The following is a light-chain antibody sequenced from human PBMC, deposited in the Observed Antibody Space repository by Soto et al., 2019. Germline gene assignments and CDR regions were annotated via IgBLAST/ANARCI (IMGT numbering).Light chain of an antibody. CDR3: QQYNSWPPIT. CDR1: PSVGSD. J-gene: IGKJ5*01. V-gene: IGKV3D-15*01. Sequence: EIVMSQSPATLSLSPGERATLSCRASPSVGSDLAWYQQKPGQAPRLVIYDIVTSATGVPTRISGSGSGTEFTLTISSLQSEDFAVYYCQQYNSWPPITFGQGTRLEIK. CDR2: DIV.